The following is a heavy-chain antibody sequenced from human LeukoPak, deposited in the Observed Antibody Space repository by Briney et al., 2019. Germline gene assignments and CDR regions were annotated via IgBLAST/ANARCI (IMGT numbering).Heavy chain of an antibody. CDR1: GGSISTNH. CDR3: AREYGDLDY. D-gene: IGHD4-17*01. V-gene: IGHV4-59*12. Sequence: SETLSLTCTVSGGSISTNHWSWIRQPPGKGLEWSGYIDYSGNTNYHPSLKSRVTISVDTSKNQFSLRLTSVTAADTAVYYCAREYGDLDYWGQGTLVTVSS. CDR2: IDYSGNT. J-gene: IGHJ4*02.